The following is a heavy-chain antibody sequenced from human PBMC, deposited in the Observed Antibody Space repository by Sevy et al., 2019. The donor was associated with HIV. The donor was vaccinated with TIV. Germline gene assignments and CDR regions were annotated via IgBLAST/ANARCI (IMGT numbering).Heavy chain of an antibody. J-gene: IGHJ4*01. Sequence: GGSLRLSCAASGFAFSTHAMHWVRQAPGKGLEWVAVISYEGTETFYAASVEGRFTISRDNSKNMLSLQIHSLRPEDTAVYYCARDGGYSVKWYPLYWGHGTLVTVSS. D-gene: IGHD1-26*01. CDR2: ISYEGTET. CDR3: ARDGGYSVKWYPLY. CDR1: GFAFSTHA. V-gene: IGHV3-30-3*01.